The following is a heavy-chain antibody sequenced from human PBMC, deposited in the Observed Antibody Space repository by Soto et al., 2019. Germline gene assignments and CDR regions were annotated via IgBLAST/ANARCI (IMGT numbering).Heavy chain of an antibody. CDR1: GFTFSSYA. CDR2: ISGSGGST. J-gene: IGHJ5*02. Sequence: GGSLRLSCAASGFTFSSYAMSWVRQAPGKGLEWVSAISGSGGSTYYADSVKGRFTISRDNSKNTLYLQMNSLRAEDTAVYYCAKDLDPVGEIQPNWFDPWGQGTLVAVSS. V-gene: IGHV3-23*01. D-gene: IGHD1-26*01. CDR3: AKDLDPVGEIQPNWFDP.